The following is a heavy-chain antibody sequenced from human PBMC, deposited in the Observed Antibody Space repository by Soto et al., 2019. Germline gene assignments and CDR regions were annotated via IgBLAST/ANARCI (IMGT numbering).Heavy chain of an antibody. D-gene: IGHD2-15*01. J-gene: IGHJ6*02. V-gene: IGHV6-1*01. CDR2: TYYRSKWYY. CDR1: VDSVSSNSAA. Sequence: SQTLSLTCAISVDSVSSNSAAWNWISQSPSRGLEWLGRTYYRSKWYYGYAVSVKSRITIKTDTSKNQFSLQLNSVTPEDTAVYYCARIHCSPHSDMDVWGQGTTVTVSS. CDR3: ARIHCSPHSDMDV.